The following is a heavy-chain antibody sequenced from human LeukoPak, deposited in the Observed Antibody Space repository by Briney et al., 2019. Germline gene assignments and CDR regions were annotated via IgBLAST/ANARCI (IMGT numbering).Heavy chain of an antibody. CDR2: IKQDGSEK. J-gene: IGHJ4*02. CDR1: GFTFSRYW. CDR3: ASTGLEARYSYFDN. V-gene: IGHV3-7*05. Sequence: GGSLRLSCAASGFTFSRYWMTWVRQTPGKGLEWVANIKQDGSEKYYVDSVKGRFTISRDNAKNSLYLQMNSLRAGDTAVYYCASTGLEARYSYFDNWGQGTLATVSS. D-gene: IGHD5-12*01.